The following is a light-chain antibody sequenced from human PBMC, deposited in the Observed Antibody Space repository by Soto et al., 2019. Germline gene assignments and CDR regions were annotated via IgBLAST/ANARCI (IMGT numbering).Light chain of an antibody. V-gene: IGKV3-20*01. CDR2: GAS. CDR3: QQYDNSPIT. J-gene: IGKJ5*01. CDR1: QSISSSF. Sequence: EIVLTQSLGILSLSPGERASLSCGASQSISSSFLARYQQKPGQAPRLLIYGASSRATGIPDRFSGTGSETDFTLTISRLEPEDFAVYYCQQYDNSPITFGQGTRL.